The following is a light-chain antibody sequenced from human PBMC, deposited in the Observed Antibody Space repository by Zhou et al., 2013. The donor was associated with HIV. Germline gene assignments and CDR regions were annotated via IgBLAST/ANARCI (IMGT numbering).Light chain of an antibody. Sequence: DIQMTQSPSTLSASVGDRVTITCRASQVIDTWLAWYQQKPGKVPKLLIYKASTLHNGSRSRFSGSGSGTEFTLTISRLEPEDLSVYYCQQYGSSPRSFGQRTTTGD. V-gene: IGKV1-5*03. J-gene: IGKJ5*01. CDR2: KAS. CDR1: QVIDTW. CDR3: QQYGSSPRS.